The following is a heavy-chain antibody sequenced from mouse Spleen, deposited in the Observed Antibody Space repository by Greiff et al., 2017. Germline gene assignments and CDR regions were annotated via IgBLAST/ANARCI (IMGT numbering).Heavy chain of an antibody. V-gene: IGHV3-6*01. Sequence: EVQLQESGPGLVKPSQSLSLTCSVTGYSITSGYNWNWIRQFPGNKLEWMGYISYDGSNNYNPSLKNRISITRDTSKNQFFLKLNSVTTEDTATYYCARGGSLAYWGQGTLVTVSA. J-gene: IGHJ3*01. D-gene: IGHD3-1*01. CDR2: ISYDGSN. CDR3: ARGGSLAY. CDR1: GYSITSGYN.